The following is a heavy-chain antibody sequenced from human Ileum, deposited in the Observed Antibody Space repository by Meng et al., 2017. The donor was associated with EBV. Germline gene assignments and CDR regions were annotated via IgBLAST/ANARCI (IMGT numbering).Heavy chain of an antibody. D-gene: IGHD6-19*01. J-gene: IGHJ4*02. CDR3: ARDPIPVPGRNFDY. V-gene: IGHV4-4*02. Sequence: VPVPGSGPGLVKPSGPLSLTCTVSGDSISSNSWWNWVRQPPGKGLEWIGDIYHSGDSNYNPSLKSRVTISLDNSNNQFSLTLSSVTAADTAVYYCARDPIPVPGRNFDYWGQGTLVTVSS. CDR2: IYHSGDS. CDR1: GDSISSNSW.